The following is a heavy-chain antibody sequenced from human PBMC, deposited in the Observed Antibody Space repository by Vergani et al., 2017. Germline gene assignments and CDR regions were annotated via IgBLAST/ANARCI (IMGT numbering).Heavy chain of an antibody. V-gene: IGHV5-51*03. D-gene: IGHD3-10*01. CDR1: GYSFTSYW. CDR2: IYPGDSDT. Sequence: EVQLVQSGAEVKKPGESLKISCKGSGYSFTSYWIGWVRQMPGKGLEWMGIIYPGDSDTRYSPSFQGQVTISADKSISTAYLPLSSLKASDTAMYYCARRGYYYGSGSPSYYYYMDVWGKGTTVTVSS. J-gene: IGHJ6*03. CDR3: ARRGYYYGSGSPSYYYYMDV.